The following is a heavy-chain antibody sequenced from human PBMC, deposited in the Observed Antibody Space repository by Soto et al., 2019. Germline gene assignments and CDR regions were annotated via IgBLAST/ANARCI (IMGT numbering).Heavy chain of an antibody. CDR1: GFSFSSYW. Sequence: GGSLRLSCAASGFSFSSYWMHWVRQAPGKGLVWVSRINSDGSSTSYADSVKGRFTISRDNAKNTLYLQMNSLRAEDTAVYYCARGYYDFWSGHPEPYYYMDVWGKGTTVTVSS. CDR2: INSDGSST. D-gene: IGHD3-3*01. CDR3: ARGYYDFWSGHPEPYYYMDV. J-gene: IGHJ6*03. V-gene: IGHV3-74*01.